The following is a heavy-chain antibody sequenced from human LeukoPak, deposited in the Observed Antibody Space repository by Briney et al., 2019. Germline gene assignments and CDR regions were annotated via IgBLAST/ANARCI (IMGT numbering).Heavy chain of an antibody. V-gene: IGHV3-7*01. Sequence: GGSLRLSCAASGFTFSSYWMSWVRQAPGKGLEWVANIKQDGSEKYYVDSVKGRFTISRDNAKNSLYLQMNSLRAEDTAVYYCAGVWRDAAFDIWGRGTMVTVSS. CDR2: IKQDGSEK. CDR3: AGVWRDAAFDI. D-gene: IGHD5-24*01. J-gene: IGHJ3*02. CDR1: GFTFSSYW.